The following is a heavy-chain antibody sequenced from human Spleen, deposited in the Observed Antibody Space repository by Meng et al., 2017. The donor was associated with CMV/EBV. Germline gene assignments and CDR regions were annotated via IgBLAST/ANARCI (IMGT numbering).Heavy chain of an antibody. CDR2: IYYSEST. J-gene: IGHJ5*02. Sequence: SGGFYGSWIRQHPGKGLEWIGYIYYSESTYYNPSLKSRVTISVDTSKNQFSLKLSSVTAADTAVYYCARIGRYCSSTSCWGSWLDPWGQGTLVTVSS. CDR3: ARIGRYCSSTSCWGSWLDP. CDR1: SGGFY. D-gene: IGHD2-2*01. V-gene: IGHV4-31*02.